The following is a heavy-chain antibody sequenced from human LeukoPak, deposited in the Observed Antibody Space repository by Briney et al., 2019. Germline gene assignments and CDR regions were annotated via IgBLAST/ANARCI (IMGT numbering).Heavy chain of an antibody. Sequence: SETLSLTCAVYGGSFSGYYWSWIRQPPGKGLEWIGEINHSGSTNYNPSLKSRVTISVDTSKNQFSLKLSSVTAADTAVYYCARVDSSNWYEYRGYFDYWGQGTLVTVSS. CDR2: INHSGST. J-gene: IGHJ4*02. CDR3: ARVDSSNWYEYRGYFDY. V-gene: IGHV4-34*01. CDR1: GGSFSGYY. D-gene: IGHD6-13*01.